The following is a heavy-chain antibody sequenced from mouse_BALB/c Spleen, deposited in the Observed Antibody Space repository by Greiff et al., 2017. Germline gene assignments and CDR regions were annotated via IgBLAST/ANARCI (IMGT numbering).Heavy chain of an antibody. V-gene: IGHV1-18*01. CDR1: GYTFTDYN. CDR3: ARWNWDLAWFAY. J-gene: IGHJ3*01. CDR2: INPNNGGT. D-gene: IGHD4-1*01. Sequence: VQLQQSGPELVKPGASVKISCKASGYTFTDYNMDWVKQSHGKSLEWIGDINPNNGGTIYNQKFKGKATLTVDKSSSTAYMELRSLTSEDTAVYYCARWNWDLAWFAYWGQGTLVTVSA.